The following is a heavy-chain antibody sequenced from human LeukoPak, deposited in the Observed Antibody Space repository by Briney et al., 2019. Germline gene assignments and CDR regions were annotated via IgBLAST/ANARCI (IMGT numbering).Heavy chain of an antibody. Sequence: PGGSLRLSCTASGFTFSNYWMSWVRQTPGKRLEWVANLNQDGSEKYYVDSVKGRFTISRDNAKNSLYLQMNSLRAEDTAVYYCARDLYYYDSSGYSPVDYWGQGTLVTVSS. D-gene: IGHD3-22*01. J-gene: IGHJ4*02. CDR3: ARDLYYYDSSGYSPVDY. V-gene: IGHV3-7*01. CDR2: LNQDGSEK. CDR1: GFTFSNYW.